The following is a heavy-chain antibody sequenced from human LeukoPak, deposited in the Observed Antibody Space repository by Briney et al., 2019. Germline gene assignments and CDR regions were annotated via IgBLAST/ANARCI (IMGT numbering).Heavy chain of an antibody. Sequence: AGGSLRLSCAASGFTFSSYAMHWVRQAPGKGLEWVAMIKYDGIDKQYLDSVKGRFTISRDNAKNSVYLEMNSLRAEDTAMYYCVRNRGWLQFDNWGQGTLVTVSS. CDR2: IKYDGIDK. CDR3: VRNRGWLQFDN. V-gene: IGHV3-7*01. D-gene: IGHD5-24*01. J-gene: IGHJ4*02. CDR1: GFTFSSYA.